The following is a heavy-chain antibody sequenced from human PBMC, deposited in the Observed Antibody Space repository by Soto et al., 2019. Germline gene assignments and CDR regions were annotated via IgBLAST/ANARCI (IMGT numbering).Heavy chain of an antibody. CDR3: ARVVTPSDP. J-gene: IGHJ5*02. D-gene: IGHD1-26*01. CDR2: IIPIFGTA. Sequence: SVXVSCKDSRGTFGSYALSWVRQAPGQGLEWMGGIIPIFGTANYAQKFQGRVTITADESTSTAYMELSSLRSEDTAVYYCARVVTPSDPWGQGTLVTVSS. CDR1: RGTFGSYA. V-gene: IGHV1-69*13.